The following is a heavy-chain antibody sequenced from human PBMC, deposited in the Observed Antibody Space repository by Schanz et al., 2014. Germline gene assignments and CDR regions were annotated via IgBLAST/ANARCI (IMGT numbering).Heavy chain of an antibody. J-gene: IGHJ4*02. Sequence: QGQLVESGGGVVQPGKSLRLSCATSGFIFRSFGIHWVRQAPGKGLEWVAVIWSDGTNEYYADSVKGRFTVSRDNAENALYLQRNSLRAEDTGLYFCARGGSGSHYRLDYWGQGTLVTVSS. D-gene: IGHD1-26*01. CDR1: GFIFRSFG. V-gene: IGHV3-33*01. CDR3: ARGGSGSHYRLDY. CDR2: IWSDGTNE.